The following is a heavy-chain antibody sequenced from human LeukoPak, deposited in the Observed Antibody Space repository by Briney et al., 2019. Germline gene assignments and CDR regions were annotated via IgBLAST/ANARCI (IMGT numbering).Heavy chain of an antibody. D-gene: IGHD3-10*01. J-gene: IGHJ6*03. CDR3: ARAPEMVRGVIHLGYYYYYMDV. CDR2: ISGSGDTT. CDR1: GFIFSNYA. Sequence: GGSLRLSCATSGFIFSNYAVNWVRQAPGKGLEWVSIISGSGDTTYYADSVKGRFTISRDNAKNSLYLQMNSLRAEDTAVYYCARAPEMVRGVIHLGYYYYYMDVWGKGTTVTISS. V-gene: IGHV3-23*01.